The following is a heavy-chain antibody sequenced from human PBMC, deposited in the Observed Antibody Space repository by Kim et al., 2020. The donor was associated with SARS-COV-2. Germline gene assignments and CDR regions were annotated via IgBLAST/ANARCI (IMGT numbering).Heavy chain of an antibody. CDR3: TRVGGILTGRRAFDI. J-gene: IGHJ3*02. D-gene: IGHD3-9*01. V-gene: IGHV3-49*02. Sequence: ASVKGKFTISRDDSKSIAYLQMNSLKTEDTAVYYCTRVGGILTGRRAFDIWGQGTMVTVSS.